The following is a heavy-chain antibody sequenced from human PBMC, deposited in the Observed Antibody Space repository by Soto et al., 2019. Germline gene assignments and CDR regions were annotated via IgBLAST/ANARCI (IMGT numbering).Heavy chain of an antibody. V-gene: IGHV5-51*01. CDR3: ARQSLSSSAFDC. J-gene: IGHJ4*02. CDR1: GYSIVNYW. CDR2: VYPGDSDT. D-gene: IGHD6-13*01. Sequence: EVQLVQSESEVKKPGESLKISCKVSGYSIVNYWIGWVRQMPGKGLEWMGNVYPGDSDTDYSPSCQGHVTISADKSITTTYLQWSSLQASDTAIYYCARQSLSSSAFDCWGKGTMVIVSS.